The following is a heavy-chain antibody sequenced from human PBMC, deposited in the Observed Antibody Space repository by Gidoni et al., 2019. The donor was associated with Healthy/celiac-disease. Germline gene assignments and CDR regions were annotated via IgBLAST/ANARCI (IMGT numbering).Heavy chain of an antibody. CDR1: GFTVSSNY. CDR3: ARTAYCSGGSCYDHDWFDP. Sequence: EVQLVESGGGLVQPGGSLRLSCAASGFTVSSNYMRWVRQAPGKGLEWVSVIYSGGSTYYADAVKGRFTISRDNSKNTLYLQMNSLRAEDTAVYYCARTAYCSGGSCYDHDWFDPWGQGTLVTVSS. D-gene: IGHD2-15*01. J-gene: IGHJ5*02. V-gene: IGHV3-66*01. CDR2: IYSGGST.